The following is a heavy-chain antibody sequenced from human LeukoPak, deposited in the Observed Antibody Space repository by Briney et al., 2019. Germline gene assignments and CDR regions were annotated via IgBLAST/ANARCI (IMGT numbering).Heavy chain of an antibody. D-gene: IGHD1-26*01. V-gene: IGHV5-51*01. J-gene: IGHJ4*02. CDR2: IYPGDSDT. CDR1: GYSFTSYW. Sequence: MAGESLKISCKGSGYSFTSYWIGWVRQMPGKGLEWMGIIYPGDSDTRYSPSFQGQVTISADKSISTAYLQWSSLKASDTAMYYCARRPSWRGSYPLDYWGQGTLVTVSS. CDR3: ARRPSWRGSYPLDY.